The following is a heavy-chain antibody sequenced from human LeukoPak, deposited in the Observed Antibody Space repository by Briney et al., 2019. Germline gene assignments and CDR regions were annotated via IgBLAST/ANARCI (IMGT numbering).Heavy chain of an antibody. J-gene: IGHJ6*02. D-gene: IGHD3-10*01. CDR1: GGSISSGDYY. CDR3: ARSYYYGSGSYNYYYYYGMDV. Sequence: SQTLSLTCTVSGGSISSGDYYWSWIRQPPGKGLEWIGYIYYSGSTYYNPSLKSRVTISVDTSKNQFSLKLSSVTAADTAVHYCARSYYYGSGSYNYYYYYGMDVWGQGTTVTVSS. CDR2: IYYSGST. V-gene: IGHV4-30-4*01.